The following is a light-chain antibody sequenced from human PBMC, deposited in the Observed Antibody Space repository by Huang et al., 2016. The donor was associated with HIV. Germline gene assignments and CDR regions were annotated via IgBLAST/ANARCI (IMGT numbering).Light chain of an antibody. Sequence: DIQMTQSPSSLSASVGDRVTVICRASQGISKSLAWYQQKPGKAPKLLLYATSKLESGVPSRFSGSDSGTHYTLTISTLQPEDLATYYCQQYQSVPWTFGQGTKVAI. CDR1: QGISKS. V-gene: IGKV1-NL1*01. CDR2: ATS. J-gene: IGKJ1*01. CDR3: QQYQSVPWT.